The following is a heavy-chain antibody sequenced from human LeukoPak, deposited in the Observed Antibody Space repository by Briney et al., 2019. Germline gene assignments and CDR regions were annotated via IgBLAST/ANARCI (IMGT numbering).Heavy chain of an antibody. D-gene: IGHD3-22*01. CDR2: IWYDGSNK. CDR3: AKEGDSSGYLYYFDY. V-gene: IGHV3-33*06. J-gene: IGHJ4*02. CDR1: GFTFSSYG. Sequence: PGGSLRLSCAASGFTFSSYGMHWVRQAPGKGLEWVAVIWYDGSNKYYADSVKGRFTISRDNSMNTLYLQMNSLRAEDTAVYYCAKEGDSSGYLYYFDYWGQGTLVTVSS.